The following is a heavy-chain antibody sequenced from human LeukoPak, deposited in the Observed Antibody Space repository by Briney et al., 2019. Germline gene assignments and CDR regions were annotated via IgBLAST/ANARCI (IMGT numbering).Heavy chain of an antibody. J-gene: IGHJ6*03. CDR1: GFTFSSYA. D-gene: IGHD6-19*01. V-gene: IGHV3-23*01. Sequence: GGSLRLSCAASGFTFSSYAMSWVRQAPGKGLECISGFSGSGGSTYYADSVKSRFTISRDNAKNSLYLQMNSLRAEDTAVYYCARSSGWYHRGPDYYYYYMDVWGKGTTVTVS. CDR2: FSGSGGST. CDR3: ARSSGWYHRGPDYYYYYMDV.